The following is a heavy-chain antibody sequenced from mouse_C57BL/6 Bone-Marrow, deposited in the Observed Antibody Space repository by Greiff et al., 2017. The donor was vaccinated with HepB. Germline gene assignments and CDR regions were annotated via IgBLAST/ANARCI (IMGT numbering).Heavy chain of an antibody. CDR3: ATYYYGSSYVCWYFDV. D-gene: IGHD1-1*01. V-gene: IGHV1-52*01. CDR2: IDPSDSET. CDR1: GYTFTSYW. Sequence: QVQLQQPGAELVRPGSSVKLSCKASGYTFTSYWMHWVKQRPIQGLEWIGNIDPSDSETHYNQKFKDKATLTVDKSSSTAYMQLSSLTSEDSAVYYCATYYYGSSYVCWYFDVWGTGTTVTVSS. J-gene: IGHJ1*03.